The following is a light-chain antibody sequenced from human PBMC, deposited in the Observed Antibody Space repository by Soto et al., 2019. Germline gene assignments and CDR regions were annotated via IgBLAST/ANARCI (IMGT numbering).Light chain of an antibody. CDR3: QQRSNWSS. V-gene: IGKV3-11*01. Sequence: EIVLTQSPATLSLSPGERATLSCRASQSVSSYLAWYQQKPGQAPRLLIYDASNRATGIPARFSGSGSGTDFTLTISSPEPEDFAVYYCQQRSNWSSFGPGTKVDIK. CDR1: QSVSSY. CDR2: DAS. J-gene: IGKJ3*01.